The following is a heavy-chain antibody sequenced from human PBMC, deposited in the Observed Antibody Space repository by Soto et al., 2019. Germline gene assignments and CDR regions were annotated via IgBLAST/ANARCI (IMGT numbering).Heavy chain of an antibody. J-gene: IGHJ5*02. D-gene: IGHD6-19*01. Sequence: XESLKISCKGSGYSFTSYWIGWVRQMPGKGLEWMGMIYPGDSDTRYSPSFQGQVTISGHKSISTAYLQWSSLKASATAMYYCARAGYSTGSYKWPWFDPWGQGTLVTVSS. V-gene: IGHV5-51*01. CDR2: IYPGDSDT. CDR3: ARAGYSTGSYKWPWFDP. CDR1: GYSFTSYW.